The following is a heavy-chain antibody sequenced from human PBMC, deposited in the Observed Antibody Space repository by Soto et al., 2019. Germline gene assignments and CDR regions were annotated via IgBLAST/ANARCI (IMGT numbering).Heavy chain of an antibody. Sequence: SETLSLTCTVSGGSISSYYWSWIRQPPGKGLEWIGYIYYSGSTNYNPSLKSRVTISVDTSKNQFSLKLSSVTAADTAVYYCARALYSGSYHPYYYYGMDVWGQGTTVTVSS. CDR3: ARALYSGSYHPYYYYGMDV. D-gene: IGHD1-26*01. CDR1: GGSISSYY. CDR2: IYYSGST. V-gene: IGHV4-59*01. J-gene: IGHJ6*02.